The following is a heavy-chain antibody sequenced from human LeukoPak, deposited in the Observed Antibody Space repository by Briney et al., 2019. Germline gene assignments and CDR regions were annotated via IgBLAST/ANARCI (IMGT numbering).Heavy chain of an antibody. CDR1: GGSISSSSYY. CDR2: IYYSGST. J-gene: IGHJ4*02. V-gene: IGHV4-61*05. CDR3: AASGYSYGSVDY. D-gene: IGHD5-18*01. Sequence: PSETLSLTCXXSGGSISSSSYYRGWIRQPPGKGLEWIGYIYYSGSTNYNPSLKSRVTISVDTSKNQFSLKLSSVTAADTAVYYCAASGYSYGSVDYWGQGTLVTVSS.